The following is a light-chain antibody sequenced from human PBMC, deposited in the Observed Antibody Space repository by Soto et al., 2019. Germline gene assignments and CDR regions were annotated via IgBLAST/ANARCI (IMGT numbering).Light chain of an antibody. Sequence: QAVLTQPPSVSGAPGQRVTISCTGSSSNIGAGYDVHWYQQLPVTAPKLLIYGNSNRPSGVPDRFSGSKSGTSASLAITGLQAEDEADYYWQSYDSSLSGYVVFGGGTKLTVL. V-gene: IGLV1-40*01. CDR3: QSYDSSLSGYVV. CDR1: SSNIGAGYD. J-gene: IGLJ2*01. CDR2: GNS.